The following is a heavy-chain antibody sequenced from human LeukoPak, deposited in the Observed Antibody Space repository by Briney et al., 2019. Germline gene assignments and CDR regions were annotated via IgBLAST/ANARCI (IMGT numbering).Heavy chain of an antibody. V-gene: IGHV3-30*03. CDR3: ARDRVPTSGIWFGEEGNWFDP. CDR2: ISYDGSNK. Sequence: GRSLRLSCAASGFTFSSYGMHWVRQAPGKGLEWVAVISYDGSNKYYADSVKGRFTISRDNSKNTLYLQMNSLRAEDTAVYYCARDRVPTSGIWFGEEGNWFDPWGQGTLVTVSS. D-gene: IGHD3-10*01. CDR1: GFTFSSYG. J-gene: IGHJ5*02.